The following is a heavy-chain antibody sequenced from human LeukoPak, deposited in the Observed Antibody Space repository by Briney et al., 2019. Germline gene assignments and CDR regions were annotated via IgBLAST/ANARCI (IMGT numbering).Heavy chain of an antibody. CDR3: AKSGPRGQWPARREYYFDY. Sequence: PGGSLRLSCAASGFTFSSYAMSWVRQAPGKGLEWVSAISGSGGSTYYADSVKGRFTISRDKSKNTLYLQMNSLRAEDTAVYYCAKSGPRGQWPARREYYFDYWGQGTLVTVSS. D-gene: IGHD6-19*01. J-gene: IGHJ4*02. CDR2: ISGSGGST. CDR1: GFTFSSYA. V-gene: IGHV3-23*01.